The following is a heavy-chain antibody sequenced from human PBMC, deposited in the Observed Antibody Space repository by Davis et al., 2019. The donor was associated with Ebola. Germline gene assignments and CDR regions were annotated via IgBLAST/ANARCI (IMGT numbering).Heavy chain of an antibody. CDR3: ARFGSGYCFDY. CDR2: ISSSGSTI. D-gene: IGHD3-3*01. J-gene: IGHJ4*02. Sequence: PGGSLRLSCAASGFTFTYYEMNWVRQAPGKGLEWVSYISSSGSTIYYADSVKGRFTISRDNAKNSLYLQMNSLRAEDTAVYYCARFGSGYCFDYWGQGTLVTVSS. V-gene: IGHV3-48*03. CDR1: GFTFTYYE.